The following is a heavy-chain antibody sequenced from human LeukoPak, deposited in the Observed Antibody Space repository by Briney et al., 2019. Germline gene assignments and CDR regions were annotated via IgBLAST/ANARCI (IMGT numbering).Heavy chain of an antibody. CDR1: GGSLSSYY. D-gene: IGHD3-10*01. CDR2: IYYSGST. V-gene: IGHV4-59*08. CDR3: ARHSGGSGSYYNDGFDY. J-gene: IGHJ4*02. Sequence: PSETLSLTCTVSGGSLSSYYSSWIRPPPGKGLEWNGYIYYSGSTNYNPSLKSRVPISVDPSKNQVSLKLSSVTAADTAVYYCARHSGGSGSYYNDGFDYWGQGTLVTVSS.